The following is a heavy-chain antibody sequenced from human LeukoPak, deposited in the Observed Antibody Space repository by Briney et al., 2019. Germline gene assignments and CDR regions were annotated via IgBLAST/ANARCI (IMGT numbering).Heavy chain of an antibody. D-gene: IGHD3-3*01. CDR2: IYTSGST. J-gene: IGHJ3*02. CDR1: GGSISSGSYY. CDR3: ARDNYDFWSGPDAFDI. V-gene: IGHV4-61*02. Sequence: PSETLSLTCTVSGGSISSGSYYWSWIRQPAGKGLEWIGRIYTSGSTNYNPSLKSRVTISVDTSKNQFSLKLSSVTAADTAVYYCARDNYDFWSGPDAFDIWGQGTMVTVSS.